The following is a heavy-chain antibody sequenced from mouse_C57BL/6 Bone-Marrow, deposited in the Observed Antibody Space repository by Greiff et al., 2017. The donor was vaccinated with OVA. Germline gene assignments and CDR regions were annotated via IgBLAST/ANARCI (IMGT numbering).Heavy chain of an antibody. CDR3: ARRGYDGYYGY. D-gene: IGHD2-3*01. Sequence: DVKLQESGPGLVKPSQSLSLTCSVTGYSITSGYYWNWIRQFPGNKLEWMGYISYDGSNNYNPSLKNRISITRDTSKNQFFLKLNSVTTEDTATYYCARRGYDGYYGYWGQGTTLTVSS. J-gene: IGHJ2*01. V-gene: IGHV3-6*01. CDR1: GYSITSGYY. CDR2: ISYDGSN.